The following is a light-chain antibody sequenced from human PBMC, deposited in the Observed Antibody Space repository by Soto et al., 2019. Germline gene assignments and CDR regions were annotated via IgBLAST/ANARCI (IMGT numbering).Light chain of an antibody. J-gene: IGLJ2*01. CDR1: SIDVGGYNH. CDR2: EVS. Sequence: QSALTQPPSASGSPGQSFTISCTGTSIDVGGYNHVSWYQQHPGKAPKIMIYEVSKRPSGVPDRFSGYKSGNTASLTVSGLSAKNEADYYCRSYAGSTNFVVFGGGTQMTVL. V-gene: IGLV2-8*01. CDR3: RSYAGSTNFVV.